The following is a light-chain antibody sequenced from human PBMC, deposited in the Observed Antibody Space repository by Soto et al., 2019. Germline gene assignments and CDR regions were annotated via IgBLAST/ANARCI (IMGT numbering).Light chain of an antibody. CDR2: KAS. V-gene: IGKV1-5*03. J-gene: IGKJ1*01. CDR1: QSISNW. CDR3: QQYKSYSRT. Sequence: DIPMTQSPSTLSASVGDRVTITCRASQSISNWLAWFQQKPGKAPKVLIYKASSLESGVPSRFSGSGSGTEFTLTISSLQPDDLATYYCQQYKSYSRTFGQGTKVEI.